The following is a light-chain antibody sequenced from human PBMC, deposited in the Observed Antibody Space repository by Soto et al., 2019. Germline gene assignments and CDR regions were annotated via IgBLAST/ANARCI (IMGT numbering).Light chain of an antibody. CDR2: GAS. J-gene: IGKJ1*01. CDR3: QQYDSTPWT. CDR1: QSVSDNY. V-gene: IGKV3-20*01. Sequence: EMVVTQSPDTLSLSPGERVTLFCRASQSVSDNYLAWYQQKPGQAPRLLIYGASNRATGIPDRFTGAGSGTDFTLTISRLEPEDFAVYFCQQYDSTPWTFGQGTRVESK.